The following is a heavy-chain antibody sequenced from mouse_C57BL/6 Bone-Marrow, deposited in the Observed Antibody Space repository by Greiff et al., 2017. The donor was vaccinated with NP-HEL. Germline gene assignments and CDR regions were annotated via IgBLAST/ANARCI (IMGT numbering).Heavy chain of an antibody. CDR2: IDPSDSYT. J-gene: IGHJ3*01. CDR3: ARDGNFYGNLAWFAY. D-gene: IGHD2-1*01. CDR1: GYTFTSYW. V-gene: IGHV1-69*01. Sequence: QVQLQQPGAELVMPGASVKLSCKASGYTFTSYWMHWVKQRPGQGLEWIGEIDPSDSYTNYNQKFKGKSTLTVDKSSSTAYMQLSSLTSEDSAVYYCARDGNFYGNLAWFAYCDQGTLVTVSA.